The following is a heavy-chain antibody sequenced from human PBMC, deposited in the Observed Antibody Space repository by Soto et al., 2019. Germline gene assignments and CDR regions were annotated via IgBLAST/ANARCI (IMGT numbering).Heavy chain of an antibody. Sequence: GGSLRLSCVASGFTVSSNYMSWVRQAPGKGLEWVSVIYSGGSTYYADSVKGRFTISRDNSKNTLYLQMNSLRAEDTAVYYCATIHSSGYYLRGYYGMDVWGQGTTVTVSS. CDR3: ATIHSSGYYLRGYYGMDV. J-gene: IGHJ6*02. CDR1: GFTVSSNY. D-gene: IGHD3-22*01. CDR2: IYSGGST. V-gene: IGHV3-53*01.